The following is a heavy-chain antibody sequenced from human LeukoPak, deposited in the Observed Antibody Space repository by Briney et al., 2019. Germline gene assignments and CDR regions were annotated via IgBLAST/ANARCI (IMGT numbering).Heavy chain of an antibody. CDR3: AGHDY. V-gene: IGHV3-48*02. CDR2: ISSSSSTI. CDR1: GFTFSSYS. J-gene: IGHJ4*02. Sequence: GSLRLSCGDSGFTFSSYSMNWVLQAPGKGLEWVSYISSSSSTIYYAVSVKGRFTISRDNAKNSLYLQMNSLRDEDTAVYYCAGHDYWGQGTLVTVSS.